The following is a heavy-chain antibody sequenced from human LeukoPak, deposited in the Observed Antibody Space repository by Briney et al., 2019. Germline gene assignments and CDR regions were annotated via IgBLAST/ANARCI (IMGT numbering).Heavy chain of an antibody. D-gene: IGHD4-17*01. CDR3: ASRHYDFGYY. J-gene: IGHJ4*02. CDR2: ISYDGSNK. V-gene: IGHV3-30-3*01. Sequence: GGSLRLSCAASGFTFSSYVMHWVRQAPGKGLEWVAVISYDGSNKYYADSVKGRFTISRDNSKNTLYLQMNGLRAEDTAIYYCASRHYDFGYYWGQGTLVTVSS. CDR1: GFTFSSYV.